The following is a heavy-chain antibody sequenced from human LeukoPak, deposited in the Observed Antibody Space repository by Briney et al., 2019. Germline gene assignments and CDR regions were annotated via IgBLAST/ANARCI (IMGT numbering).Heavy chain of an antibody. J-gene: IGHJ4*02. CDR3: AKDSYSSGWYFFGY. D-gene: IGHD6-19*01. CDR1: GFTFSSYG. CDR2: ISYDGSNK. Sequence: GRSLRLSCAASGFTFSSYGMHWVRQAPGKGLEWVAVISYDGSNKYYADSVKGRSTISRDNSKNTLYLQMNSLRAEDTAVYYCAKDSYSSGWYFFGYWGQGTLVTVSS. V-gene: IGHV3-30*18.